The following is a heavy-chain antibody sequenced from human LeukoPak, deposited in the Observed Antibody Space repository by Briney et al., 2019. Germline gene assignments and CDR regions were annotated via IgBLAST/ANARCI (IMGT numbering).Heavy chain of an antibody. Sequence: SETLSLTCTVSGGSISSSSYYRGWIRQPPGKGLEWIGSIYYSGSTYYNPSLKSRVTISVDTSKNQFSLKLSSVTAADTAVYYCESIASSWSGDYWGQGTLVTVSS. V-gene: IGHV4-39*07. J-gene: IGHJ4*02. CDR2: IYYSGST. CDR3: ESIASSWSGDY. CDR1: GGSISSSSYY. D-gene: IGHD6-13*01.